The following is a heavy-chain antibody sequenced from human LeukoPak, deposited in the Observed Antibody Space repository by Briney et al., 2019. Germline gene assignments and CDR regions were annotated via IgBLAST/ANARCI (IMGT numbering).Heavy chain of an antibody. D-gene: IGHD4-11*01. J-gene: IGHJ4*02. CDR3: ARVWQDYSNADY. CDR1: GFTFSSYH. Sequence: GGSLRLSCAASGFTFSSYHMNWVRQAPGKWLEWISYINSWSSLIYYADSVKGRFAISRDNAKSSLYLQMNSLTAEDTAVYQCARVWQDYSNADYWGQGTLVTISS. CDR2: INSWSSLI. V-gene: IGHV3-48*01.